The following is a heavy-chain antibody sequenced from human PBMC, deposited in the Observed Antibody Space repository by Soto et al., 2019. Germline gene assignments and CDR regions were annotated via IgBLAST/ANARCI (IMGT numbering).Heavy chain of an antibody. J-gene: IGHJ4*02. CDR1: GYTFTTYG. CDR3: ARFESPTFYYDSSGYSPLFDN. Sequence: QVHLVQSGAEVKKPGASVKVSCKASGYTFTTYGISWVRQAPGQGLEWMGWISTHNGNTDYAQTLQGRVTMTTDTSTSTSYMELRSLRSDDTAVYYSARFESPTFYYDSSGYSPLFDNWGQGTPVTVSS. D-gene: IGHD3-22*01. CDR2: ISTHNGNT. V-gene: IGHV1-18*01.